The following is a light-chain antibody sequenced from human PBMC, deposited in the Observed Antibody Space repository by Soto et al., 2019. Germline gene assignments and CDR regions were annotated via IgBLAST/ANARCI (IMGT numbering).Light chain of an antibody. Sequence: EIVLTQSPATLSLSPGERATLSCRASQSVSSYLAWYQQKPGQAPRLLIYDASNRATGIPARCSGSGSGTDFTITLRSIEPEDFAVYYCQQRSNWPLTCGPGTKWISN. CDR3: QQRSNWPLT. CDR1: QSVSSY. CDR2: DAS. V-gene: IGKV3-11*01. J-gene: IGKJ3*01.